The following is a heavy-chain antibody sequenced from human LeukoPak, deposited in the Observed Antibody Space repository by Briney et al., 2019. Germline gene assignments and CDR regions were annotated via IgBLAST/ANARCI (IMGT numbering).Heavy chain of an antibody. CDR2: INPSGGST. CDR3: ARGVHRGSHVAWPIGGPDY. J-gene: IGHJ4*02. D-gene: IGHD1-26*01. CDR1: GYTFTSYY. Sequence: ASVKVSCKASGYTFTSYYMHWVRQAPGQGLEWMGIINPSGGSTSYAQKFQGRVTMTRDMSTSTVYMELSRLRSDDTAVYYCARGVHRGSHVAWPIGGPDYWGQGTLVTVSS. V-gene: IGHV1-46*01.